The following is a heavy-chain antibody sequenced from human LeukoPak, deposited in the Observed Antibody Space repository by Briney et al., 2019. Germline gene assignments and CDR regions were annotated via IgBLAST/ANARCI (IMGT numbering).Heavy chain of an antibody. Sequence: GGSLRLSCTASGFIASSNYMSCVRQAPGKGLEWVSLIYSGGSTYYADSVMGRSTISRDKSNNTLYLQMNSLRAEDTAVYYCATGGRSGVAFESWGQGTLVTVSS. CDR1: GFIASSNY. J-gene: IGHJ4*02. V-gene: IGHV3-53*01. D-gene: IGHD2-15*01. CDR3: ATGGRSGVAFES. CDR2: IYSGGST.